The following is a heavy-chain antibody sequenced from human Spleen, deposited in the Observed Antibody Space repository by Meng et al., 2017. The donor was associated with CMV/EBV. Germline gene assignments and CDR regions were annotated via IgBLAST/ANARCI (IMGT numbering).Heavy chain of an antibody. CDR1: GFTFSSYA. J-gene: IGHJ4*02. CDR2: ISYDGSNK. D-gene: IGHD2-2*01. V-gene: IGHV3-30-3*01. Sequence: GGSLRLSCAASGFTFSSYAMHWVRQAPGKGLEWVAVISYDGSNKYYADSVKGRFTISRDNSKNKLYLQMNSLRAEDTAVYYCARADIVVVPTAGLSFDYWGQGTLVTVSS. CDR3: ARADIVVVPTAGLSFDY.